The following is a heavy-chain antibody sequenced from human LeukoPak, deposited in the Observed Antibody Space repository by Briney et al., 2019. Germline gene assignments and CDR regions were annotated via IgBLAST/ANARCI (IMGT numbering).Heavy chain of an antibody. D-gene: IGHD3-16*02. V-gene: IGHV3-48*01. CDR3: ARANYAYVWGTYRYTHIDY. CDR1: GITFNTYT. Sequence: GGSLRLSCAASGITFNTYTMNWVRQAPGKGLEWVSYISGSSGIIDYADSVRGRFTNSRDNAKNSLYLQMNSLRAEDTAVFYCARANYAYVWGTYRYTHIDYWGQGTLVTVSS. J-gene: IGHJ4*02. CDR2: ISGSSGII.